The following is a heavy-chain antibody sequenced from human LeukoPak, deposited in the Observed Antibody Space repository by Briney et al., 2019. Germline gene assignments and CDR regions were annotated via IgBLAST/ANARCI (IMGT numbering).Heavy chain of an antibody. Sequence: SETLSLTCTVSGGSISSYYWSWIRQPPGKGLEWIGYIYYSGSTNYNPSLKSRVTISVDTSKNQFSLKLSSVTAADTAVYYCARGQEDPYYYYMDVWGKGTTVTVSS. J-gene: IGHJ6*03. CDR1: GGSISSYY. V-gene: IGHV4-59*01. CDR2: IYYSGST. CDR3: ARGQEDPYYYYMDV.